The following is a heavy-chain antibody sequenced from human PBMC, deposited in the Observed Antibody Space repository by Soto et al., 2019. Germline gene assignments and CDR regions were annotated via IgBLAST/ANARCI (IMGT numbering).Heavy chain of an antibody. CDR3: AKLTSYSISGFDP. V-gene: IGHV4-39*01. CDR2: IYNSGST. J-gene: IGHJ5*02. D-gene: IGHD6-13*01. CDR1: GGSIRSSNYY. Sequence: SETLSLTCTVSGGSIRSSNYYWGWIRQPPGKGLESIGSIYNSGSTYYNPSLKSRVTISVDTSKNQFSLRLSSVTAADTAMYYCAKLTSYSISGFDPWGQGTLVTVSS.